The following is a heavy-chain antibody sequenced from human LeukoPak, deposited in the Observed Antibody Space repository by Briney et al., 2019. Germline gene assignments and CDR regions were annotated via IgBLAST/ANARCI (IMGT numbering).Heavy chain of an antibody. D-gene: IGHD4-23*01. CDR1: GFTFSSYS. CDR2: ISSSSSYI. J-gene: IGHJ4*02. CDR3: AGDSPLTVASHDY. V-gene: IGHV3-21*01. Sequence: NPGGSLRLSCAASGFTFSSYSMNWVRQAPGKGLEWVSSISSSSSYIYYADSVKGRFTISRDNAKNSLYLQMNSLRAEDTAVYYCAGDSPLTVASHDYWGQGTLVTVSP.